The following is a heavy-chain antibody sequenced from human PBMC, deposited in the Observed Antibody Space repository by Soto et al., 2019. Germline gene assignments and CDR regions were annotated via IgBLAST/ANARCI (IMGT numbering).Heavy chain of an antibody. J-gene: IGHJ6*03. V-gene: IGHV4-34*01. Sequence: QVQLQQWGAGLLKPSETLSLTCAVYGGSFSGYYWSWIRQPPGKGLEWIGEINHSGSTNYNPSLKSRVTISVDTSKNQFSLKLSSVTAADTAVYYCARVLNDREYGSRGYYYYYYMDVWGKGTTVTVSS. CDR1: GGSFSGYY. D-gene: IGHD3-10*01. CDR2: INHSGST. CDR3: ARVLNDREYGSRGYYYYYYMDV.